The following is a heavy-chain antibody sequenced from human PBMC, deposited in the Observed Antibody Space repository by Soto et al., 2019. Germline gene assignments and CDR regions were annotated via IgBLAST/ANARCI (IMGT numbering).Heavy chain of an antibody. D-gene: IGHD5-18*01. V-gene: IGHV4-59*01. CDR3: ALGGELWSFDY. CDR1: GGSISSYY. CDR2: IYYSGST. J-gene: IGHJ4*02. Sequence: SETLSLTCTASGGSISSYYWSWIRQPPGEGLEWIGYIYYSGSTNYNPSLKSRVTISVDTSKNQFSLKLSSVTAADTAVYYCALGGELWSFDYWGQGTLITVSS.